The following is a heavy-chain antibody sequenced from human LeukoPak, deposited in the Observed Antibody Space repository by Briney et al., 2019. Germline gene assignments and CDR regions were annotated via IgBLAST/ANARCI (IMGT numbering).Heavy chain of an antibody. J-gene: IGHJ4*02. CDR2: ISGYNGNT. D-gene: IGHD3-22*01. CDR1: VYTFTSYG. V-gene: IGHV1-18*01. CDR3: VRKGGIVVAWDY. Sequence: ASVKVSFKASVYTFTSYGISWVRQPPGQALEWMGWISGYNGNTKYAQKLQGRVTMTPDKSKSTAYMELRSLRSEDTAVYYCVRKGGIVVAWDYWGQGTLVTVP.